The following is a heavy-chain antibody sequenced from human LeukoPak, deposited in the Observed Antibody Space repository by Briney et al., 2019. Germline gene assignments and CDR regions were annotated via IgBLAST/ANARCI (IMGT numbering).Heavy chain of an antibody. D-gene: IGHD3-16*01. Sequence: GGSPRPSCAASGFTFSNYWMSWVRQAPGKGLEWVANIKQDGSEKYYVDSVKGRFTISRDNAKNSLYLQMNSLRAEDTAVYYCARDLSWGRPTYWGQGTLVTVSS. CDR2: IKQDGSEK. CDR3: ARDLSWGRPTY. J-gene: IGHJ4*02. V-gene: IGHV3-7*03. CDR1: GFTFSNYW.